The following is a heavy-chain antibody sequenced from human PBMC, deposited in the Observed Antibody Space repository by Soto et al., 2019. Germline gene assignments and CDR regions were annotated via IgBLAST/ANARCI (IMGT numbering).Heavy chain of an antibody. J-gene: IGHJ6*02. V-gene: IGHV3-74*01. CDR2: INSDGSST. CDR1: GFTFSSYW. Sequence: GGSLRLSCAASGFTFSSYWMHWVRQAPGKGLVWVSRINSDGSSTSYADSVKGRFTISRDNAKNTLYLQMNSLRAEDTAVYYCAREQGTATVVTPLTVNYYYYGMDVWGQGTTVTVSS. CDR3: AREQGTATVVTPLTVNYYYYGMDV. D-gene: IGHD4-17*01.